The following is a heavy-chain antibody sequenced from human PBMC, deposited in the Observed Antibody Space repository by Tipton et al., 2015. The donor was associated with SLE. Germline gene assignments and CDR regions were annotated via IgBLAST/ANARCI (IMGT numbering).Heavy chain of an antibody. CDR1: GGSISSHY. V-gene: IGHV4-59*11. CDR3: ARDLNPAVAGTFDI. D-gene: IGHD3-10*01. J-gene: IGHJ3*02. Sequence: TLSLTCTVSGGSISSHYWSWIRQPPGKGLEWIGYIYYSGNTNYNPPLKSRVTISVDTSKNQFSLKLSSVTAADTAVYYCARDLNPAVAGTFDIWGQGTMVTVSS. CDR2: IYYSGNT.